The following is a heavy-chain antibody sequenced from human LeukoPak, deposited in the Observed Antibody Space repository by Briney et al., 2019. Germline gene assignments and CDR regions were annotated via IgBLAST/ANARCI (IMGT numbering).Heavy chain of an antibody. CDR2: ISGSGGST. V-gene: IGHV3-23*01. CDR1: RFTFSGYA. Sequence: GGSLRLSCAASRFTFSGYAMSWVRQAPGKGLEWVSAISGSGGSTYYADSVKGRFTISRDNSKNTLYLQMDSLRAEDTAVYYCALITMIALGQQRWGQGTLVTVSS. D-gene: IGHD3-22*01. CDR3: ALITMIALGQQR. J-gene: IGHJ4*02.